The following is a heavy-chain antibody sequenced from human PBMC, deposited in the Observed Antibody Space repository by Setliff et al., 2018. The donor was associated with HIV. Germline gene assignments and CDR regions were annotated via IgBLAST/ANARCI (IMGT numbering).Heavy chain of an antibody. J-gene: IGHJ4*01. Sequence: PGGSLRLSCAASGFTFSNSWMTWVRQAPGKGLEWVANIKKDGRDKFYVDSVKGRFAISRDNAKNSLNLEMNSLRAEDTAIYYCASSRPPDDSSGYLDHWGQGTLVTVSS. D-gene: IGHD3-22*01. CDR3: ASSRPPDDSSGYLDH. V-gene: IGHV3-7*03. CDR1: GFTFSNSW. CDR2: IKKDGRDK.